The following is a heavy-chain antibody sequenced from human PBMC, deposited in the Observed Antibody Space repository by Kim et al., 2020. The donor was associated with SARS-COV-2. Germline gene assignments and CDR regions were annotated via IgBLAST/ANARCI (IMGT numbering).Heavy chain of an antibody. V-gene: IGHV3-9*01. J-gene: IGHJ4*02. Sequence: ADSVKGRFTISRDNAKNSLYLQMNSLRAEDTALYYCAKDLAAAGTTFDYWGQGTLVTVSS. CDR3: AKDLAAAGTTFDY. D-gene: IGHD6-13*01.